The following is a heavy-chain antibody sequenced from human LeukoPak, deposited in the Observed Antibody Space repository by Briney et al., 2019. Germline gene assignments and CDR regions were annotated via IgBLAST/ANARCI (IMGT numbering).Heavy chain of an antibody. CDR1: GFTVSRNY. D-gene: IGHD4-17*01. CDR3: ARATVTTSSYGMDV. CDR2: IYSGGST. V-gene: IGHV3-53*04. Sequence: GGSLRLSCAASGFTVSRNYMSWVRQAPGKGLEWVSVIYSGGSTYYADSVKGRFTISRHNSKNTLYLQMNSLRAEDTAVYYCARATVTTSSYGMDVWGQGTTVTVSS. J-gene: IGHJ6*02.